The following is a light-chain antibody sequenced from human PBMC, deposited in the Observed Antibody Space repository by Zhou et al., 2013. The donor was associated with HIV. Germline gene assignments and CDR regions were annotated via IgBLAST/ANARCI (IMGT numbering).Light chain of an antibody. Sequence: EIVLTQSPATLSLSPGERATLSCRASQSVSSYLAWYQQKPGQAPRLLIYDASNRATGTPARFSGSGSGTDFTLTISSLEPEDFAVYYCQQYNNWLTFGGGTKVEIK. J-gene: IGKJ4*01. CDR1: QSVSSY. CDR3: QQYNNWLT. CDR2: DAS. V-gene: IGKV3-11*01.